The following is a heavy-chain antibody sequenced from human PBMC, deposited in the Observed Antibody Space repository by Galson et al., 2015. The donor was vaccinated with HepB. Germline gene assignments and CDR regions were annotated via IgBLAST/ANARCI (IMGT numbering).Heavy chain of an antibody. CDR3: ASSRLRAYYYYYYMDV. V-gene: IGHV3-21*01. CDR2: ISSSSSYI. J-gene: IGHJ6*03. Sequence: SLRLSCAASGFTFSSYSMNWVRQAPGKGLEWVSSISSSSSYIYYADSVKGRFTISRDNAKNSLYLQMNSLRAEDTAVYYCASSRLRAYYYYYYMDVWGKGTTVTVSS. CDR1: GFTFSSYS. D-gene: IGHD6-25*01.